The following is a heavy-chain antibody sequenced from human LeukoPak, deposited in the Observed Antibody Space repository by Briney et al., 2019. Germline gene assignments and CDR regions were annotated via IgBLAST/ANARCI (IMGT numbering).Heavy chain of an antibody. CDR1: GFTFSNAW. CDR2: IRGKTDGGTA. V-gene: IGHV3-15*01. Sequence: GGSLRLSCAASGFTFSNAWMSWVRQAPGKGLGWVGRIRGKTDGGTADYAAPVKGRFTVSRDDSKNTLYLQVNSLKTDDTAVYYCTTASLHWGQGTMVTVSS. J-gene: IGHJ3*01. CDR3: TTASLH.